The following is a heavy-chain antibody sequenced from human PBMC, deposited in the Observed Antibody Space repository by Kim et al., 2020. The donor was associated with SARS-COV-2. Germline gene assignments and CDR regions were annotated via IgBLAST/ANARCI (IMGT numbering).Heavy chain of an antibody. D-gene: IGHD2-8*01. CDR1: GFTFSSYA. CDR2: ISGSGGST. V-gene: IGHV3-23*01. J-gene: IGHJ4*02. CDR3: AKDLGYCTNGVCYILDY. Sequence: GGSLRLSCAASGFTFSSYAMSWVRQAPGKGLEWVSAISGSGGSTYYADSVKGRFTISRDNSKNTLYLQMNSLRAEDTAVYYCAKDLGYCTNGVCYILDYWGQGTLVTVSS.